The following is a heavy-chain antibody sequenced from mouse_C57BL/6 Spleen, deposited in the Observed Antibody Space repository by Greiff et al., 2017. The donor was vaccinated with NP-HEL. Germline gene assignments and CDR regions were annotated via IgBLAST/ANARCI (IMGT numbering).Heavy chain of an antibody. Sequence: VQLQQSGAELVRPGASVKLSCTASGFNIKDDYMHWVKQRPEQGLEWIGWIDPENGDTEYASKFQGKATITADTSSNTAYLQLSSLTSEDTAVYYCTITTVVATFDYWGQGTTLTVSS. J-gene: IGHJ2*01. CDR3: TITTVVATFDY. CDR2: IDPENGDT. D-gene: IGHD1-1*01. V-gene: IGHV14-4*01. CDR1: GFNIKDDY.